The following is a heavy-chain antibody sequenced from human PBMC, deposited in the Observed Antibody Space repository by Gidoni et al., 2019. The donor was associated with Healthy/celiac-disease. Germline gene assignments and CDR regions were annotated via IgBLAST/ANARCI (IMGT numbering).Heavy chain of an antibody. V-gene: IGHV1-3*01. CDR2: INAGNGNT. CDR3: ARDLLGTMVRGVPPAFDY. D-gene: IGHD3-10*01. Sequence: QVQLVQSGAEVKKPGASVTVSCKASGYTFTSYAMHWGRQAPGQRLEWMGWINAGNGNTKYSQKFQGRVTITRDTSASTAYMELSSLRSEDTAGYYCARDLLGTMVRGVPPAFDYWGQGTLVTVSS. CDR1: GYTFTSYA. J-gene: IGHJ4*02.